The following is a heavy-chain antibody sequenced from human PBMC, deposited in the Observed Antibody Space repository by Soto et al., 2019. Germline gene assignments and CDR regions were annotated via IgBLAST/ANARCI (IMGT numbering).Heavy chain of an antibody. CDR1: GGSISSSSYY. Sequence: QLQLEESGPGLVKPSETLSLTCTVSGGSISSSSYYWGWIRQPPGKGLEWIGSIYYSGSTFYNPSLKCRLTIPMDTSKNKFPLKLTSGTAEDTAVYYCTTPPYSGGAFEYWGQGTLVPFSS. CDR3: TTPPYSGGAFEY. J-gene: IGHJ4*02. D-gene: IGHD1-26*01. CDR2: IYYSGST. V-gene: IGHV4-39*01.